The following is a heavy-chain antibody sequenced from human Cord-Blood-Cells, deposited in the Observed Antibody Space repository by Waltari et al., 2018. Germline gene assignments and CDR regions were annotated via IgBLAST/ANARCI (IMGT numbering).Heavy chain of an antibody. CDR3: AGGHRTVVTLMSAFDI. J-gene: IGHJ3*02. CDR1: GGSISSYY. V-gene: IGHV4-59*08. D-gene: IGHD2-21*02. Sequence: QVQLQESGTGLVKPSETLSLTCPASGGSISSYYWSWIRQPPGKGLEWIGYIYYSGSTNYNPSLKSRVTISVDTSKNQFSLKLSSVTAADTAVYYCAGGHRTVVTLMSAFDIWGQGTMVTVSS. CDR2: IYYSGST.